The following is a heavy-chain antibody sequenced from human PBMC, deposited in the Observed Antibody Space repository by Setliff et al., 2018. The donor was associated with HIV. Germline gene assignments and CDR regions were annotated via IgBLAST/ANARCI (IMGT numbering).Heavy chain of an antibody. CDR2: IYSGGST. D-gene: IGHD3-10*01. V-gene: IGHV3-66*01. J-gene: IGHJ4*02. Sequence: TGGSLRLSCVASGFTVSSNYMSWVRQAPGKGLEWVSVIYSGGSTYYADSVKGRFSISRDNSKNTLYLQMNSLRAEDTAVYYCARVVRGVTAHYFDYWGQGTPVTVSS. CDR3: ARVVRGVTAHYFDY. CDR1: GFTVSSNY.